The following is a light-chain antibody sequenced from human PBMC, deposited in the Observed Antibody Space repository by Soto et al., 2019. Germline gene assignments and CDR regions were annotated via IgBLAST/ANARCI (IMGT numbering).Light chain of an antibody. J-gene: IGKJ3*01. CDR2: AAS. V-gene: IGKV1D-12*01. CDR3: QQADSFPFT. Sequence: DLQMTQSPSSVSASVGDRVTITCRASQGISSWLVWYQQKPGKAPKLLIYAASSLQSGVPSRFSGSGSGTDFTLTISSLQPEDFATYYCQQADSFPFTFGPGTKVDIK. CDR1: QGISSW.